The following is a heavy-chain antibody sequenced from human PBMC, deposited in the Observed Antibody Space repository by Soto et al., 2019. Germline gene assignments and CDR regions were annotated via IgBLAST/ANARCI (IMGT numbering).Heavy chain of an antibody. J-gene: IGHJ5*02. CDR3: ARERLIVGGRWFDP. CDR2: ISSSSSYI. V-gene: IGHV3-21*01. Sequence: EVPLVESGGGLVKPGGSLRLSCAASGFTFSSYSMNWVRQAPGKGLEWVSSISSSSSYIYYADSVKGRFTISRDNAKISQCLQINGVGAEDTAAYYCARERLIVGGRWFDPWGQGSLVTVSS. D-gene: IGHD2-15*01. CDR1: GFTFSSYS.